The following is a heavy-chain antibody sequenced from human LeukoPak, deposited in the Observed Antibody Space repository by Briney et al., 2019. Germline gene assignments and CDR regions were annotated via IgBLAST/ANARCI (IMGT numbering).Heavy chain of an antibody. Sequence: GGSLRLSCAACGFTFSSDVMSWVRHAPGKGLEWVSAISVCGGSAYCADSVQGRYTISGDNSKTTLYLQMHRLRAEDTAVYYCERDSGKGFSPKASCFDLWGQGTLVTVSS. CDR1: GFTFSSDV. J-gene: IGHJ4*02. D-gene: IGHD3-3*01. V-gene: IGHV3-23*01. CDR3: ERDSGKGFSPKASCFDL. CDR2: ISVCGGSA.